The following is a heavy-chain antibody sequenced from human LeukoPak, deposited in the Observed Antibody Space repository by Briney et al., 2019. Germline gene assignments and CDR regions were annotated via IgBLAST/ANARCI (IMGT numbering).Heavy chain of an antibody. CDR3: ARDSDQVVVVVAATLDY. Sequence: ASVKVSFKASGSTFTSYGISWVRQAPGQGLEWMGWISAYNGNTNYAQKLQGRVTMTTDTSTSTAYMELRSLRSDDTAVYYCARDSDQVVVVVAATLDYWGQGTLVTVSS. CDR2: ISAYNGNT. D-gene: IGHD2-15*01. J-gene: IGHJ4*02. CDR1: GSTFTSYG. V-gene: IGHV1-18*01.